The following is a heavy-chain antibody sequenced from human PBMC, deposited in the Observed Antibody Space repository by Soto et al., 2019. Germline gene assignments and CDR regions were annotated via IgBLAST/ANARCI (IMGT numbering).Heavy chain of an antibody. CDR3: AREPLRDVYYGMDV. CDR1: GGSISSGGYY. J-gene: IGHJ6*02. CDR2: IYYSGST. Sequence: QVQLQESGPGLVKPSQTLSLTCTVSGGSISSGGYYWSWIRQHPGKGLEWIGYIYYSGSTYYNPSLKSRVTISVDTSKNQFPLTLSSVTAAATAVYSCAREPLRDVYYGMDVWGQGTTVTVSS. V-gene: IGHV4-31*03.